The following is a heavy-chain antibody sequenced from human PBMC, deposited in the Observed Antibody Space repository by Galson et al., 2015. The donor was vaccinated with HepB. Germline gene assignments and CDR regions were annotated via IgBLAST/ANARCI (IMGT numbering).Heavy chain of an antibody. V-gene: IGHV3-21*01. D-gene: IGHD2-2*01. Sequence: SLRLSCAASGFTFSSYSMNWVRQAPGKGLEWVSSISSSSSYIYYADSVKGRFTISRDNAKNSLYLQMNSLRAEDTAVYSCAREGGYCSSTSCQSRQDYWGQGTLVTVSS. J-gene: IGHJ4*02. CDR1: GFTFSSYS. CDR2: ISSSSSYI. CDR3: AREGGYCSSTSCQSRQDY.